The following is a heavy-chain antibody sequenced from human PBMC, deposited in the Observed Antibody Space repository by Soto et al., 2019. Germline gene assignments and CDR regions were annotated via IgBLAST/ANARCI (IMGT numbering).Heavy chain of an antibody. V-gene: IGHV1-3*01. CDR2: INAGNGNT. CDR3: ARVSEANWFDP. J-gene: IGHJ5*02. Sequence: GASVKVSCKASGYTFTSYAMHWVRQAPGQRLEWMGWINAGNGNTKYSQKFQGRVTITRDTSASTTYMELSSLRSEDTAVYYCARVSEANWFDPWGQGTLVTVSS. CDR1: GYTFTSYA.